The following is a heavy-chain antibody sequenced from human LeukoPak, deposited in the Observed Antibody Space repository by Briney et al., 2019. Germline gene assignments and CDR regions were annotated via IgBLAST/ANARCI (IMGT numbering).Heavy chain of an antibody. Sequence: PGGSLRLSCAASGFTFSSYAMHWVRQAPGKGLEWVSGISWNSGSIGYADSVKGRFTISRDNAKNSLYLQMNSLRAEDTALYYCAKDNGAYYDSSGHYDYWGQGTLVTVSS. V-gene: IGHV3-9*01. CDR3: AKDNGAYYDSSGHYDY. CDR1: GFTFSSYA. D-gene: IGHD3-22*01. CDR2: ISWNSGSI. J-gene: IGHJ4*02.